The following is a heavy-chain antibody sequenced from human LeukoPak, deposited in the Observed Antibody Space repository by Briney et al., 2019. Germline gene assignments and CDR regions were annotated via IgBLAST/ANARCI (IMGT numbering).Heavy chain of an antibody. V-gene: IGHV4-34*01. CDR2: INHSGST. CDR1: GGSFSGYY. Sequence: SETLSLTCAVYGGSFSGYYWSWIRQPPGKGLEWIGEINHSGSTNYNPSLKSRVTISVDTSKNQFSLKLSSVTAADTAVYYCASAYSSSSFADYWGQGTLVTVSP. CDR3: ASAYSSSSFADY. J-gene: IGHJ4*02. D-gene: IGHD6-6*01.